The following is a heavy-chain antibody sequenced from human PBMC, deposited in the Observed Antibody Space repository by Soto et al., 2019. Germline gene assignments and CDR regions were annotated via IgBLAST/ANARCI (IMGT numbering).Heavy chain of an antibody. J-gene: IGHJ4*02. Sequence: TLSLTCTVSDGSIRSCYCSWIRQPPGKGLEWIGYIYYSGSTNYNPSLKSRVTISVDTSKNQFSLKLSSVTAADTAVYYCARFDYGDYAAFDYCGQGTVLTVSA. CDR1: DGSIRSCY. CDR3: ARFDYGDYAAFDY. CDR2: IYYSGST. V-gene: IGHV4-59*01. D-gene: IGHD4-17*01.